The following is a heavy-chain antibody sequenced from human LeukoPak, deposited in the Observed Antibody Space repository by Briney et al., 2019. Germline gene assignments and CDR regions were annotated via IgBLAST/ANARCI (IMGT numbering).Heavy chain of an antibody. CDR3: ASAYYDILGGHFDY. Sequence: SETLSLTCTVSYGSISDISYYWGWLRQPPGTGLEWIGSIYYSGRTYYNSSLKSRVTISVDTSKNQFSLKVTSVTAADTAVYYCASAYYDILGGHFDYWGQGTLVTVSS. CDR2: IYYSGRT. V-gene: IGHV4-39*07. J-gene: IGHJ4*02. CDR1: YGSISDISYY. D-gene: IGHD3-9*01.